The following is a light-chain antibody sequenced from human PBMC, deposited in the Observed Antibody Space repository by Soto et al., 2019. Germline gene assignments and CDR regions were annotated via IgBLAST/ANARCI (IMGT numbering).Light chain of an antibody. V-gene: IGKV3-20*01. Sequence: EFVLTQSPGTLSLSPGERATLSCRASQSFGSTSLAWYQQKPGQSPRLLIYGASSRATGIPDRFSGSGSGTEFTITISRLEPEDFAVYYCQQYGSSPSGRFGQGTKVDI. CDR3: QQYGSSPSGR. J-gene: IGKJ1*01. CDR2: GAS. CDR1: QSFGSTS.